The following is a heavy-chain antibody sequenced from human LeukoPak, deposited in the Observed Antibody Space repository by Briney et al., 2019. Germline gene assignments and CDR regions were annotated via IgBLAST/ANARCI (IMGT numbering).Heavy chain of an antibody. Sequence: GGSLRLSCAASGFTFSSYTMHWVRQAPGKGLEWVAVISYDGSNKYYADSVKGRFTISRDNSKDTLYLQMNSLRAEDTAVYYCARERSGWQTLDYWGQGTLVTVSS. D-gene: IGHD6-19*01. CDR2: ISYDGSNK. CDR1: GFTFSSYT. V-gene: IGHV3-30*04. J-gene: IGHJ4*02. CDR3: ARERSGWQTLDY.